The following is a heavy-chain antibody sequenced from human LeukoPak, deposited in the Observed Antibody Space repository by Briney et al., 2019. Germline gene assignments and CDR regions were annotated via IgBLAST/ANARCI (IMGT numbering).Heavy chain of an antibody. J-gene: IGHJ6*03. D-gene: IGHD3-10*01. CDR2: IYTSGST. CDR1: GGSFSGYY. V-gene: IGHV4-4*07. Sequence: SETLSLTCAVYGGSFSGYYWSWIRQPAGKGLEWIGRIYTSGSTNYNPSLKSRVTMSVDTSKNQFSLKLSSVTAADTAVYYCARDHDGSGSRYYYYYYMDVWGKGTTVTISS. CDR3: ARDHDGSGSRYYYYYYMDV.